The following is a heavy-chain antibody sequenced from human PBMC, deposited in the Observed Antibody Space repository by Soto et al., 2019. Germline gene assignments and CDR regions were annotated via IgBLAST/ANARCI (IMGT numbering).Heavy chain of an antibody. CDR1: GYTFTSYA. V-gene: IGHV7-4-1*01. J-gene: IGHJ6*02. CDR2: INTNTGNP. CDR3: ARAHRNSSSWGYYYYYVMDV. D-gene: IGHD6-13*01. Sequence: QVQLVQSGSELKKPGASVQVSCKASGYTFTSYARNWVRQAPGQGLEWMGWINTNTGNPTYAQGFTGRFVYSLDTSVSTAYLQICSVKAEDTAVYYCARAHRNSSSWGYYYYYVMDVWGQGTTVTVSS.